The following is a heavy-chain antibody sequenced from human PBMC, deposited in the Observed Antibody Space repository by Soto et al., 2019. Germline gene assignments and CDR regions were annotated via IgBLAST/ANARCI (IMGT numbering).Heavy chain of an antibody. Sequence: SGPTLVNPTQTLTLTFTFSGFSLSSIGMCVSWIRQPPGKALEWLALIDWDGDEYYSTSLETRLTISKDTSKNQVVLTMSNMDPVDTATYYCARSSTRNGFFNWFDSWGQGTLVTVSS. CDR1: GFSLSSIGMC. CDR2: IDWDGDE. D-gene: IGHD3-3*01. CDR3: ARSSTRNGFFNWFDS. V-gene: IGHV2-70*01. J-gene: IGHJ5*01.